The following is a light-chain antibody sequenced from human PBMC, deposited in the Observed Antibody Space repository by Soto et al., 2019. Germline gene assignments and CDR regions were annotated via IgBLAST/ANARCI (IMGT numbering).Light chain of an antibody. J-gene: IGKJ3*01. CDR3: QQYGSSPRT. CDR1: QSVSSNY. Sequence: EIHLTQSPGTLSLSPGERATLSCRASQSVSSNYLAWYQQKPGQAPRLLIYGASSLASGIPDRFSGSGSGTDFTLTISGLEPEDFAVYYCQQYGSSPRTFGHGTKVDIK. CDR2: GAS. V-gene: IGKV3-20*01.